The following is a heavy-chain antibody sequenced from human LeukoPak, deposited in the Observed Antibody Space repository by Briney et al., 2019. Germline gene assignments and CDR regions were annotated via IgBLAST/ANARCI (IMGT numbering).Heavy chain of an antibody. J-gene: IGHJ6*02. Sequence: SETLSLTCTVSGGSISSYYWSWIRQPPGKGLEWIGYIYYSGSTNYNPSLKSRVTISVDTSKNQFSLKLSSVTDADTAVYYCASDPGYCSSTSCWDYYYGMDVWGQGTTVTVSS. CDR1: GGSISSYY. CDR2: IYYSGST. V-gene: IGHV4-59*01. CDR3: ASDPGYCSSTSCWDYYYGMDV. D-gene: IGHD2-2*01.